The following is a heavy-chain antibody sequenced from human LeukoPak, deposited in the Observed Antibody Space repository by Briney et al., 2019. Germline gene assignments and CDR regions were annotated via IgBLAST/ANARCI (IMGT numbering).Heavy chain of an antibody. CDR3: ARRRRDPWYYFDY. J-gene: IGHJ4*02. D-gene: IGHD2-8*01. CDR1: GYSISSGYY. Sequence: SETLSLTCTVSGYSISSGYYWGWIRQPPGKGLEWIGSIYHSGSTYYNPSLKSRVTISVDTSKNQLSLKLSSVTAADTAVYYCARRRRDPWYYFDYWGQGTLVTVSS. V-gene: IGHV4-38-2*02. CDR2: IYHSGST.